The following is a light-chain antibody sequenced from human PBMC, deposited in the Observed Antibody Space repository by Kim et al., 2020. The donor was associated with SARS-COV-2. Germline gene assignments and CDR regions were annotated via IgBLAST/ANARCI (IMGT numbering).Light chain of an antibody. CDR2: AVS. CDR3: SSYTRSSTNYV. J-gene: IGLJ1*01. Sequence: QSLPISCTGTSRDVGSYNYVSWYQQHPGKAPKLMIYAVSNRPSGVSNRFSGSKSGNTASLTISGLQAEDEADYYCSSYTRSSTNYVFGTGTKVTVL. V-gene: IGLV2-14*03. CDR1: SRDVGSYNY.